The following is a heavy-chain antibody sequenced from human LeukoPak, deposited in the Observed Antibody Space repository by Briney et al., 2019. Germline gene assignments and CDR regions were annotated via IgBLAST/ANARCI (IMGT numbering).Heavy chain of an antibody. V-gene: IGHV3-66*02. CDR1: GFIVSSNY. CDR2: IYSGGST. J-gene: IGHJ6*02. Sequence: PGGSLRLSCAASGFIVSSNYMSWVRQAPGKGLEWVSGIYSGGSTYYADSVKGRFTISRDNSKNTLYLQMNSLRAEDTAVYYCAKSLYYYGSGSYYNPHYYYYGMDVWGQGTTVTVSS. D-gene: IGHD3-10*01. CDR3: AKSLYYYGSGSYYNPHYYYYGMDV.